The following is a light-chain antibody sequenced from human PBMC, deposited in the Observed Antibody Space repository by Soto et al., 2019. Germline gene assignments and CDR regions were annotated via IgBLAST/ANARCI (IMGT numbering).Light chain of an antibody. CDR2: DAF. CDR1: QSVSSY. Sequence: EIVLTQSPATLSLSPGERATLSCRASQSVSSYLAWYQQKPGQAPRLLMLDAFNRATGIPARFSGSGAGTDFTLTISSLEPEDFAVYYCQQRSSWPLTFGGGTKVDIK. J-gene: IGKJ4*01. V-gene: IGKV3-11*01. CDR3: QQRSSWPLT.